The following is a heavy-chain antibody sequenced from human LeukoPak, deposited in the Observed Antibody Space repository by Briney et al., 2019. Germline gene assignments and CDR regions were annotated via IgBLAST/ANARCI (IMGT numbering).Heavy chain of an antibody. D-gene: IGHD2-2*01. CDR1: GGSIRNYY. CDR2: IYYSGST. J-gene: IGHJ5*02. Sequence: SETLSLTCTVPGGSIRNYYWSWIRQPPGKGLEWIGYIYYSGSTKDNPSLKSRVTISADTSKNQFSLKLTSVTAADTAVYYCARIGGYCSGTSCYGWFDPWGQGTLVTVSS. V-gene: IGHV4-59*13. CDR3: ARIGGYCSGTSCYGWFDP.